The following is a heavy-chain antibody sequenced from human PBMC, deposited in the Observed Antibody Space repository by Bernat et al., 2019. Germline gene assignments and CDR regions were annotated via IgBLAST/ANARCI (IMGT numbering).Heavy chain of an antibody. CDR3: ARDLLSSSTRVRLGVTTSAIGY. CDR2: ISSSGSTI. Sequence: QVQLVESGGGLVKPGGSLRLSCAASGFTFSDYYMSWIRQAPGKGLEWVSYISSSGSTIYYADSVKGRFTISRDNAKNSLYLQMNSLRAEDTAVYYCARDLLSSSTRVRLGVTTSAIGYWGQGTLVTVSS. V-gene: IGHV3-11*01. D-gene: IGHD2-2*01. J-gene: IGHJ4*02. CDR1: GFTFSDYY.